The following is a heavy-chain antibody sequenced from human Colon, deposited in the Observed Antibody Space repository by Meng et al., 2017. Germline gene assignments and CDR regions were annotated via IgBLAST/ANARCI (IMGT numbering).Heavy chain of an antibody. D-gene: IGHD5-24*01. CDR2: IWYDGSKQ. J-gene: IGHJ4*02. Sequence: GGSLRLSCAASGFTFNNHGMHWVRQAPGKGLEWVALIWYDGSKQYYADSVKGRFTISRDNSKNMLYLQMTSLRVEDTAVYFCARSRDGYNHGHYWGRGVLVTVSS. CDR1: GFTFNNHG. V-gene: IGHV3-33*01. CDR3: ARSRDGYNHGHY.